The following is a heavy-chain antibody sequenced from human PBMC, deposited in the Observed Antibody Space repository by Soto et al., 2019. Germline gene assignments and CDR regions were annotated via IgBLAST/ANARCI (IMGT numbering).Heavy chain of an antibody. J-gene: IGHJ4*02. D-gene: IGHD1-26*01. Sequence: ASVKVSCKASGYTFTGYDINWVRQATGQGLGWMGWMNPNSGNTGYAQKFQGRVTMTRNTSISTAYMELSSLRSEDTAVYYCARSPVGATRTLYFDYWGQGTLVTVSS. CDR2: MNPNSGNT. CDR3: ARSPVGATRTLYFDY. V-gene: IGHV1-8*01. CDR1: GYTFTGYD.